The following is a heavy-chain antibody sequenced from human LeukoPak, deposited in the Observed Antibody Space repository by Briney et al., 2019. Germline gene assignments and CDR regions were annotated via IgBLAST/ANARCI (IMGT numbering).Heavy chain of an antibody. CDR3: ARAYRGSSGWPAHFDY. CDR1: GFTFSSYS. CDR2: ISSSSSYI. V-gene: IGHV3-21*01. Sequence: KTGGSLRLSCAASGFTFSSYSMNWVRQAPGKGLEWVSSISSSSSYIYYADSVKGRFTISRDNAKNSLYLQMNSLRAEDTAVYYCARAYRGSSGWPAHFDYWGQGTLVTVSS. J-gene: IGHJ4*02. D-gene: IGHD6-19*01.